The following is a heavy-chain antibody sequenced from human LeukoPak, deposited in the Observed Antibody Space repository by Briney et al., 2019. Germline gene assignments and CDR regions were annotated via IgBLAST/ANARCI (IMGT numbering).Heavy chain of an antibody. CDR3: ARVNHAGRGNYYGMDV. D-gene: IGHD2-2*01. V-gene: IGHV3-48*01. J-gene: IGHJ6*02. CDR2: ISSSSSTI. CDR1: GFTFSSYS. Sequence: QTGGSLRLSCAASGFTFSSYSMNWVRQAPGKGLEWVSYISSSSSTIYYADSVKGRFTISRDNAKNSLYLQMNSLRAEDTAVYYCARVNHAGRGNYYGMDVWGQGTTVTVSS.